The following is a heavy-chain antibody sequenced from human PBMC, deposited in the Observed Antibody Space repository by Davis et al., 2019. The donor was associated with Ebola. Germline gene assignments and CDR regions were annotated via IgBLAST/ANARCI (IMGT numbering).Heavy chain of an antibody. V-gene: IGHV4-59*01. CDR2: IYYSGST. D-gene: IGHD5-24*01. J-gene: IGHJ6*03. CDR3: AAITRGGYYYMDV. CDR1: GGSISSYY. Sequence: PSETLSLTCTVSGGSISSYYWSWIRQPPGKGLEWIGYIYYSGSTNYNPSLKSRVTISVDTSKNQFSLKLSSVTAADTAVYYCAAITRGGYYYMDVWGKGTTVTVSS.